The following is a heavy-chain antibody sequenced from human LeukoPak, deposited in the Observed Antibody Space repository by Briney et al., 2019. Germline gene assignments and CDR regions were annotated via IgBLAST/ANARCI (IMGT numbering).Heavy chain of an antibody. CDR1: GFTFSDYY. D-gene: IGHD2-2*01. CDR2: ISSSSSYT. J-gene: IGHJ4*02. V-gene: IGHV3-11*06. Sequence: GGSLRLSCAASGFTFSDYYMSWIRQAPGKGLEWVSYISSSSSYTNYADSVKGRFTISRDNAKNSLYLQMNSLRAEDAAVYYCAKYCSSTSCYDYWGQGTLVTVSS. CDR3: AKYCSSTSCYDY.